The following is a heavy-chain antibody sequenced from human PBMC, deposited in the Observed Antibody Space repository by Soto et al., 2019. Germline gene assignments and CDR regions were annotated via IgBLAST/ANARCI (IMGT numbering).Heavy chain of an antibody. CDR3: AKDRYYDSSGYSGY. J-gene: IGHJ4*02. CDR1: GFTFSSYG. V-gene: IGHV3-30*18. D-gene: IGHD3-22*01. Sequence: PGGSLRLSCAASGFTFSSYGMHWVRRAPGKGLEWVAVISYDGSNKYYADSVKGRFTISRDNSKNTLYLQMNSLRAEDTAVYYCAKDRYYDSSGYSGYWGQGTLVTVSS. CDR2: ISYDGSNK.